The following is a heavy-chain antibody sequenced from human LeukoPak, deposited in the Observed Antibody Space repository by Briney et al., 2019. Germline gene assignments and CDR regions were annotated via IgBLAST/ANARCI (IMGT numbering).Heavy chain of an antibody. CDR1: GYTFTSYY. V-gene: IGHV1-46*01. Sequence: ASVKVSCKASGYTFTSYYMHWVRQAPGQGLEWMGIINPSGGSTSYAQKFQGRVTMTRDTSTSTVYMELSSLRSEGTAVYYCARDSSIPYYYDSSGYPRKLNWFDPWGQGTLVTVSS. CDR2: INPSGGST. J-gene: IGHJ5*02. CDR3: ARDSSIPYYYDSSGYPRKLNWFDP. D-gene: IGHD3-22*01.